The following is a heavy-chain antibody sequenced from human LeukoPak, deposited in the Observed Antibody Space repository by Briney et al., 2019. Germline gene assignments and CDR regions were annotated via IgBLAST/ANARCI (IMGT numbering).Heavy chain of an antibody. J-gene: IGHJ4*02. D-gene: IGHD1-26*01. CDR2: IDISGTYI. Sequence: PGGSLRLSCAASGFILSDYNMNWVRQAPGKGLEWVSFIDISGTYITYADSVKGRFTISRENAKNSLYLQMNSLRAEDTAVYYCTRDLSATARACDYWGQGTLVSVSS. CDR1: GFILSDYN. V-gene: IGHV3-21*01. CDR3: TRDLSATARACDY.